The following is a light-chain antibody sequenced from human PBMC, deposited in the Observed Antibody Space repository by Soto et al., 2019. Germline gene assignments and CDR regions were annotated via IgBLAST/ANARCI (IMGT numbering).Light chain of an antibody. J-gene: IGKJ4*01. CDR3: MPRVQLPRT. CDR1: QSLLGSDGKTY. CDR2: EVS. V-gene: IGKV2D-29*01. Sequence: DIVMTQTPLSLSVTPGQPASISCKSSQSLLGSDGKTYLSWYLQKPGHPPQLLIFEVSNHFSGVSDRFSGSGSGTDFTLKISRVEADDVGVYYCMPRVQLPRTFGGGTKVEIK.